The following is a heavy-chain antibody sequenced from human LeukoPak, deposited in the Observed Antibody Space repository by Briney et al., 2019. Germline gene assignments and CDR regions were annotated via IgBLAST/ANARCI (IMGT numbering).Heavy chain of an antibody. Sequence: ASVKVSCKASGGTFSSYAISWVRQAPGQGLEWMGGIIPIFGTANYAQKFQGRVTMTRDTSTSTVYMELSSLRSEDTAVYYCARRGAVADLDDWGQGTLVTVSS. V-gene: IGHV1-69*05. J-gene: IGHJ4*02. CDR2: IIPIFGTA. CDR3: ARRGAVADLDD. CDR1: GGTFSSYA. D-gene: IGHD6-19*01.